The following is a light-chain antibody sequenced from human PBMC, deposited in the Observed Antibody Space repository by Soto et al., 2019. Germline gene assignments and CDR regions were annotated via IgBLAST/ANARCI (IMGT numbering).Light chain of an antibody. V-gene: IGLV2-8*01. Sequence: QSALTQPPSASGSPGQSVTISCTGTSSDVGGYNYVSWYQQHPGKAPKLTIYEVNKRPSGVPDRFSGSKSGNTASLTVSGLQAEDEADYYCSSYTGSNNVVFGTGTKLTVL. J-gene: IGLJ1*01. CDR1: SSDVGGYNY. CDR2: EVN. CDR3: SSYTGSNNVV.